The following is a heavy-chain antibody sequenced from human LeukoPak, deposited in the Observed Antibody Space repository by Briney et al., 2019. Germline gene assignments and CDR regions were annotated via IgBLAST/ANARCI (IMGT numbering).Heavy chain of an antibody. CDR2: INPNSGGT. Sequence: ASVKVSRKASGYTFTGYYMHWVRQAPGQGLEWMGRINPNSGGTSYAQKFQGRVTMTRDTSISTAYMELSRLRSDDTAVYYCARDLGRGRYNWFDPWGQGTLVTVSS. D-gene: IGHD3-16*01. CDR3: ARDLGRGRYNWFDP. V-gene: IGHV1-2*06. J-gene: IGHJ5*02. CDR1: GYTFTGYY.